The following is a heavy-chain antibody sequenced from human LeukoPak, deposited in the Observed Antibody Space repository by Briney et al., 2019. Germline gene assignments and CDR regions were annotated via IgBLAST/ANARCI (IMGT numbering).Heavy chain of an antibody. V-gene: IGHV3-53*05. D-gene: IGHD1-26*01. Sequence: PGGSLILSCAASGFTVSNNYMSWVRQAPGKGLGWVSVVYGGGSTYYADSGKGRFTISRDNSKNSLYLQMNSLRTEDTAVYYCAKANPLIVGARAGGPINFWGQGTMVTVSS. CDR2: VYGGGST. J-gene: IGHJ3*01. CDR1: GFTVSNNY. CDR3: AKANPLIVGARAGGPINF.